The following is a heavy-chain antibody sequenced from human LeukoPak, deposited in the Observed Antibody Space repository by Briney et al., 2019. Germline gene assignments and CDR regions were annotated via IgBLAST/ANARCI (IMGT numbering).Heavy chain of an antibody. CDR2: IKKDGSEK. CDR3: ARRYMATSAEDFDY. V-gene: IGHV3-7*01. D-gene: IGHD3-16*02. CDR1: GFTFRNHW. Sequence: PGGSLRLSCAASGFTFRNHWMTWVRQAPGKGLEWVANIKKDGSEKYYVDSVKGRFTISRDNAKNSLYLQMNSLRAEDTAVYYCARRYMATSAEDFDYWGQGTPVIASS. J-gene: IGHJ4*02.